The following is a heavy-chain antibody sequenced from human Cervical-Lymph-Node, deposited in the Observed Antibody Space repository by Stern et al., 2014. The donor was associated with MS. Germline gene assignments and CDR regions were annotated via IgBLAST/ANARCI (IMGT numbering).Heavy chain of an antibody. J-gene: IGHJ4*02. D-gene: IGHD1-7*01. CDR1: GFIFSSTGYTFSTYA. CDR3: AKPIYNWNFSPTDY. CDR2: ISSSGDST. V-gene: IGHV3-23*04. Sequence: VQLVQSGGGLVQPGGSLRLSCAASGFIFSSTGYTFSTYAMSWVRQAPGKGLEWVSGISSSGDSTYYADSVKGRFTISRDNSKNTLYLQMNSLRIEDTAVYYCAKPIYNWNFSPTDYWGQGTLVTVSS.